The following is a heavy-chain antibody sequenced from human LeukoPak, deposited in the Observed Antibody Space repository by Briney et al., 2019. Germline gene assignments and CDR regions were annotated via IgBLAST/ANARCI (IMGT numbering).Heavy chain of an antibody. D-gene: IGHD6-13*01. Sequence: GGSLRLSCAASGFTVNSNYMNWVRQAPGKGLEWVSVLYSGGRTYYAASAKGRFTISRDTSKNTMYLQVNSLRAEDTAVYYCARGGVYCPIDYWGQGTLVTVSS. J-gene: IGHJ4*02. V-gene: IGHV3-53*01. CDR1: GFTVNSNY. CDR2: LYSGGRT. CDR3: ARGGVYCPIDY.